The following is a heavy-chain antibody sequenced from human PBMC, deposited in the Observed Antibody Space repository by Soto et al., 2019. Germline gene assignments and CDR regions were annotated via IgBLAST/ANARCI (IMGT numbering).Heavy chain of an antibody. V-gene: IGHV1-69*06. Sequence: QVQLVQSGAEVKKPGSSVKVSCKASGGTFSSYAISWVRQAPGQGLEWMGGIIPIFGTANYAQKFQGRVTITADKSPSPAYMGLSSPGSEDKAVYFRARALSPPLFDPWGQGTPVTVSS. CDR1: GGTFSSYA. CDR3: ARALSPPLFDP. CDR2: IIPIFGTA. J-gene: IGHJ5*02.